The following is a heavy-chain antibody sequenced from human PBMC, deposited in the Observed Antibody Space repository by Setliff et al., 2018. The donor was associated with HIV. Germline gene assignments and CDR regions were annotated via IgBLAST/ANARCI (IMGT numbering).Heavy chain of an antibody. CDR3: ARDDAVGGGYLDY. CDR2: ITGGGDKI. J-gene: IGHJ4*02. CDR1: GFIFSNYG. D-gene: IGHD6-19*01. Sequence: GGSLRLSCAASGFIFSNYGMTWVRQSPGKGLQWLTAITGGGDKIDYINSVKGRFTVSRDNSKNILYLEMSSLRAEDTAVYYGARDDAVGGGYLDYWGQGPMVTVSS. V-gene: IGHV3-23*01.